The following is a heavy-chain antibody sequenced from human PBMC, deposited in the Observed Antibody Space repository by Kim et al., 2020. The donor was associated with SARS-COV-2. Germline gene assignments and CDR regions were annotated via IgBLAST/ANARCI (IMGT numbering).Heavy chain of an antibody. CDR2: INSDGRNT. CDR1: GFTFSSYS. CDR3: ARSRELDV. D-gene: IGHD2-2*01. V-gene: IGHV3-74*01. Sequence: GGSLRLSCAASGFTFSSYSIHWVRQVPGKGRVWVSRINSDGRNTIYADSVKGRFTVSRDNAKNTLYLQMNSLRAEDTAVYYCARSRELDVWGQGTTVTV. J-gene: IGHJ6*02.